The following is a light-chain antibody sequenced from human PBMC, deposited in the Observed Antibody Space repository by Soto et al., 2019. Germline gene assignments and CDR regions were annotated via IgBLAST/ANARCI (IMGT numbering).Light chain of an antibody. CDR1: QSVSSAY. V-gene: IGKV3-20*01. CDR2: GAS. CDR3: QQYGSSPRT. Sequence: EIVLTQSPGTLSLSPGERATLSCRASQSVSSAYFAWYQHKPGQAPRLLIYGASTRATGIPVRFSGSGSGTDFTLSISRLEPEDFAVYYCQQYGSSPRTFGQGTKVEIK. J-gene: IGKJ1*01.